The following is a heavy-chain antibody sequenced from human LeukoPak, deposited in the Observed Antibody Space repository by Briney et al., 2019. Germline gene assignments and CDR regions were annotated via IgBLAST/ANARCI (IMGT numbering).Heavy chain of an antibody. V-gene: IGHV3-23*01. CDR1: GFTFSSYS. J-gene: IGHJ4*02. D-gene: IGHD2-15*01. CDR3: AKLISGGSSLDY. CDR2: ISGSGGST. Sequence: GGSLRLSCAASGFTFSSYSMNWVRQAPGKGLEWVSAISGSGGSTYYADSVKGRFTISRDNSKNTLYLQMNSLRAEDTAVYYCAKLISGGSSLDYWGQGTLVTVSS.